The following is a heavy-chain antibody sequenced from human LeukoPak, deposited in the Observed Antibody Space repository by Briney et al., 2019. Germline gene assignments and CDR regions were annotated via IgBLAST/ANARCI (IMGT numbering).Heavy chain of an antibody. J-gene: IGHJ4*02. V-gene: IGHV1-18*01. Sequence: ASVKVSCKTSGYSFGNYGVTWERRAPGQGLEWMGWISVHDGHTNYAEKFQDRVTMTADTSTNTAYMELTSLRSDDTAVYYCARYGCNSLACYEDYWGQGTLVTVSS. CDR2: ISVHDGHT. CDR1: GYSFGNYG. D-gene: IGHD2-15*01. CDR3: ARYGCNSLACYEDY.